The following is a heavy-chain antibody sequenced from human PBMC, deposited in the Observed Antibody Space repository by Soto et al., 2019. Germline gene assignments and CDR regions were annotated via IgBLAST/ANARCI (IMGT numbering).Heavy chain of an antibody. CDR2: INHSGST. CDR1: GGSFSGYY. Sequence: SETLSLTCAVYGGSFSGYYWSWIRQPPGKGLEWIGEINHSGSTNYNPSLKSRVTISVDTSKNQFSLKLSSVTAADTAVYYCARGGRQWLVRGFDYWGQGTLVTVSS. CDR3: ARGGRQWLVRGFDY. D-gene: IGHD6-19*01. V-gene: IGHV4-34*01. J-gene: IGHJ4*02.